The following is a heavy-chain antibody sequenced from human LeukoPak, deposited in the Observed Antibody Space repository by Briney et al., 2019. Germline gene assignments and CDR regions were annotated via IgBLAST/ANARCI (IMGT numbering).Heavy chain of an antibody. V-gene: IGHV2-70*11. D-gene: IGHD4-17*01. CDR3: ARTKYGDYVNYYYYGMDV. J-gene: IGHJ6*02. CDR1: GFSLSTSGMC. Sequence: SGPTLVNPTQTLTLTCTFSGFSLSTSGMCVSWIRQPPGKALEWLARIDWDDDKYYSTSLKTRLTISKDTSKNQVVLTMTNMDPVDTATYYCARTKYGDYVNYYYYGMDVWGQGTTVTVSS. CDR2: IDWDDDK.